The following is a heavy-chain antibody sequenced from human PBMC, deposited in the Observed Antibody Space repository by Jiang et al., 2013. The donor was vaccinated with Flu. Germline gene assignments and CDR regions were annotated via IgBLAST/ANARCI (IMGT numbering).Heavy chain of an antibody. CDR1: GGTFSIYA. J-gene: IGHJ4*02. CDR2: IIPIFGTP. V-gene: IGHV1-69*05. D-gene: IGHD5-18*01. CDR3: ARGLDTAMVSPY. Sequence: SGAEVKKPGSSVKVSCRASGGTFSIYAISWVRQAPGQGLEWLGGIIPIFGTPNYAQKFQGRVTMTRNTSISTAYMELSSLRSEDTAVYYCARGLDTAMVSPYWGQGTLVTVSS.